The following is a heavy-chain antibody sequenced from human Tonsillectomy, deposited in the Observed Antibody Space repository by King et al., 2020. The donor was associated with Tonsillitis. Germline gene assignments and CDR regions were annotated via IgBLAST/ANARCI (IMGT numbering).Heavy chain of an antibody. J-gene: IGHJ4*02. V-gene: IGHV4-31*03. CDR3: ARNRDYGDYVDY. D-gene: IGHD4-17*01. CDR2: IYNSGST. CDR1: GDSITSGGFF. Sequence: VQLQESGPGLVKPSQALSVTCTVSGDSITSGGFFWSWIRQHPGKGLEWIGYIYNSGSTSYNPSLNSRVTISMDTSKNQLSLKLTSVTAADTAVYYCARNRDYGDYVDYWGQGTLVTVSS.